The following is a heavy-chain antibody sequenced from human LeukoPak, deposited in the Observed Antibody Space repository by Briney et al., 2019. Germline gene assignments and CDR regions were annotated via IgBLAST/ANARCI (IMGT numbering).Heavy chain of an antibody. V-gene: IGHV3-23*01. Sequence: GGSLRLSCAASGFTFSSYAMHWVRQAPGEGLEWVSGISGTGVTTDYADSAKGRFTISRDNANNPVYLQMNSLRAEDTALYYCVKDRTSPFIPLDHWGQGSLVTVSS. CDR1: GFTFSSYA. CDR2: ISGTGVTT. D-gene: IGHD3-16*01. CDR3: VKDRTSPFIPLDH. J-gene: IGHJ4*02.